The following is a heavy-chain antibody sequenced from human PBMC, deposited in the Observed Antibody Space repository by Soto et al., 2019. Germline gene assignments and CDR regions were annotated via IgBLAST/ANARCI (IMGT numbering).Heavy chain of an antibody. J-gene: IGHJ6*02. CDR3: ARGRVGWLLPDSYYYYGMDV. CDR2: MNPNSGNT. Sequence: GASVKVSCKASGYTFTSYDINWVRQATGQGLEWMGWMNPNSGNTGYAQKFQGRVTMTRNTSISTAYMELSSLRSEDTAVYYCARGRVGWLLPDSYYYYGMDVWGQGTTVTVSS. D-gene: IGHD3-22*01. V-gene: IGHV1-8*01. CDR1: GYTFTSYD.